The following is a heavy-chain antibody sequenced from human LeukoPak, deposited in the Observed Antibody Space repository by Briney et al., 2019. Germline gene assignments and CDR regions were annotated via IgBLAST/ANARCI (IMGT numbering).Heavy chain of an antibody. Sequence: GGSLRLSCAASGFTFSSYWMHWVRQAPGKGLVWVSRINSDGSNTNYADSVKGRFTISRDNAKNTLYLQMNSLRAEDTAVYYCARIRGGWYIDYWGQGTLVTVSS. CDR3: ARIRGGWYIDY. J-gene: IGHJ4*02. V-gene: IGHV3-74*01. CDR2: INSDGSNT. D-gene: IGHD3-10*01. CDR1: GFTFSSYW.